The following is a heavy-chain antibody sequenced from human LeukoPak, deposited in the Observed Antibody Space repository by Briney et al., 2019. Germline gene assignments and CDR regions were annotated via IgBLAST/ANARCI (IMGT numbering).Heavy chain of an antibody. J-gene: IGHJ4*02. Sequence: GGSLRLSCVVSGFTFSTYTMNWVRQAPGKGLEWVSTVSDSSDVHYSDSVRGRFTISRDNARNSLYLQMNSLRDEDTAVYYCARDGLHTAHFDYWGQGTLVTVSS. V-gene: IGHV3-48*02. CDR2: VSDSSDV. CDR3: ARDGLHTAHFDY. CDR1: GFTFSTYT. D-gene: IGHD5-18*01.